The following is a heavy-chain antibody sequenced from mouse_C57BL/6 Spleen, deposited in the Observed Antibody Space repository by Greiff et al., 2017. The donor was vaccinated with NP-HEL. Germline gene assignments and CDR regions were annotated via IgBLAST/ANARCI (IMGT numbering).Heavy chain of an antibody. D-gene: IGHD1-1*01. V-gene: IGHV2-5*01. J-gene: IGHJ1*03. CDR3: AKSVHYYGSSYDYWYFDV. CDR2: IWRGGST. CDR1: GFSLTSYG. Sequence: VQLQQSGPGLVQPSQSLSITCTVSGFSLTSYGVHWVRQSPGKGLEWLGVIWRGGSTDYNAAFMSRLSITKDNSKSQVFFKMNSLQADDTAIYYCAKSVHYYGSSYDYWYFDVWGTGTTVTVSS.